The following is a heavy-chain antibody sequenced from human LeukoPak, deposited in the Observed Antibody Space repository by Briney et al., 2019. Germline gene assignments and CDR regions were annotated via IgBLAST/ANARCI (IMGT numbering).Heavy chain of an antibody. Sequence: PSETLSLTCAVHGGSFSGYYCSSIRQPPGRGLEWIGEINHSVSTNYNPSRKSRVTISVDTSKNQFSLKLSSVTAADTAVYYCARLRGYYGSGSYLSYYYYGMDVWGQGTTVTVSS. J-gene: IGHJ6*02. CDR3: ARLRGYYGSGSYLSYYYYGMDV. CDR2: INHSVST. CDR1: GGSFSGYY. D-gene: IGHD3-10*01. V-gene: IGHV4-34*01.